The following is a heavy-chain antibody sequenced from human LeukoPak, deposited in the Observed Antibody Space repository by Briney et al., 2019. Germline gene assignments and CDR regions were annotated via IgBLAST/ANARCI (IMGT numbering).Heavy chain of an antibody. V-gene: IGHV4-39*07. CDR2: IYYDGST. Sequence: SETLSLTCTVSGGPITITNYYWGWIRQPPGKGLEWVGNIYYDGSTYYNPSLKSRVTISVDTSKNQFSLKLSSVTAADTAVYYCARADDYPLGPDIWGQGTMVTVSS. CDR1: GGPITITNYY. CDR3: ARADDYPLGPDI. D-gene: IGHD4-11*01. J-gene: IGHJ3*02.